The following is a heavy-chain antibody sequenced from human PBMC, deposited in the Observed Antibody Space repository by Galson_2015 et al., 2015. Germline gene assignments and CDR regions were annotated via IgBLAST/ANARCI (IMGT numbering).Heavy chain of an antibody. V-gene: IGHV3-23*01. CDR1: GFTFSSYA. J-gene: IGHJ5*02. CDR3: ARLSTYGSGSYALGRFDP. Sequence: SLRLSCAASGFTFSSYAMSWVRQAPGKGLEWVSAISGSGGSTYHADSVKGRFPMSRDNSKNTLYLQMSSLRSEDTAVYYCARLSTYGSGSYALGRFDPWGQGTLVTVSS. D-gene: IGHD3-10*01. CDR2: ISGSGGST.